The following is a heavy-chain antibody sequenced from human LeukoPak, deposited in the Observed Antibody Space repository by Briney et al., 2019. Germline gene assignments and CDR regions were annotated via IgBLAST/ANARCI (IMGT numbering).Heavy chain of an antibody. V-gene: IGHV4-34*01. J-gene: IGHJ4*02. CDR2: INHSGST. CDR1: GGSISGYS. CDR3: ARGPYWAVTSLDH. Sequence: SETLSLTCAVSGGSISGYSWNWIRQPPGKGLEWIGEINHSGSTNYNPSLKSRVTISVDMSKNQFSVKMSSVTAADTAVYYCARGPYWAVTSLDHWGQGTLVTVSS. D-gene: IGHD4-17*01.